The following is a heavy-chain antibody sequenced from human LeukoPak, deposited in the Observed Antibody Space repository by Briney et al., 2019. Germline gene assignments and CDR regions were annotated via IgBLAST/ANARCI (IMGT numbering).Heavy chain of an antibody. J-gene: IGHJ4*02. V-gene: IGHV1-2*02. D-gene: IGHD6-19*01. CDR2: INPNSGGT. CDR1: GYTFTGYY. CDR3: ARTSTSRAAVAGLTGHFDY. Sequence: GASVKVSCKASGYTFTGYYMHWVRQAPGQGLEWMGWINPNSGGTNYAQKFQGRVTMTRDTSTSTVYMELSSLRSEDTAVYYCARTSTSRAAVAGLTGHFDYWGQGTLVTVSS.